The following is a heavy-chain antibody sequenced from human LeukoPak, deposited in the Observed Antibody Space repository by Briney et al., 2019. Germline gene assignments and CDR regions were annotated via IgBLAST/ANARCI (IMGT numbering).Heavy chain of an antibody. J-gene: IGHJ4*02. D-gene: IGHD5-12*01. Sequence: GGSLRLSCAASGFTFSSYSMNWVRQAPGKGLEWVSPISSSSSYIYYADSVKGRFTISRDNAKNSLYLQMNSLRAEDTAVYYCARAKSPPNIVATMSDYWGQGTLVTVSS. CDR2: ISSSSSYI. CDR1: GFTFSSYS. V-gene: IGHV3-21*01. CDR3: ARAKSPPNIVATMSDY.